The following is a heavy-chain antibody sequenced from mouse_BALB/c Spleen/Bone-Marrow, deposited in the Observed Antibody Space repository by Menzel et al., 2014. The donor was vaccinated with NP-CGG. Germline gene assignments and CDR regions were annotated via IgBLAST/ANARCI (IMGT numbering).Heavy chain of an antibody. CDR2: ISSGGSYT. V-gene: IGHV5-6-4*01. CDR3: TRDGKGNYDYAMDY. D-gene: IGHD2-1*01. Sequence: DVHLVESGGVLVKPGGSLKLSCAASGFTFSSYTMSWVRQTPEKRLEWVATISSGGSYTYYPDSVKGRFTISRDNAKNTLYLQMSSLKSEDTAMYYCTRDGKGNYDYAMDYWGQGTSVTVSS. J-gene: IGHJ4*01. CDR1: GFTFSSYT.